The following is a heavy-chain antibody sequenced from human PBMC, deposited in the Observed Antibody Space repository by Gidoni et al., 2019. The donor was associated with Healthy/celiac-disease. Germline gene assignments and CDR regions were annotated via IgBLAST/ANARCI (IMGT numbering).Heavy chain of an antibody. J-gene: IGHJ6*02. CDR1: GFSLSTSGLG. Sequence: QITLKVSGPTLVKPTQTLTLTCPFSGFSLSTSGLGVVWIRQPPGKALEWLALIFWDDDKRYSPSLKSRLTITKDTSKNQVVLTMTNMDPVDTATYYCAHLISGSGGSCYPDGMDVWGQGTTVTVSS. CDR2: IFWDDDK. CDR3: AHLISGSGGSCYPDGMDV. D-gene: IGHD2-15*01. V-gene: IGHV2-5*02.